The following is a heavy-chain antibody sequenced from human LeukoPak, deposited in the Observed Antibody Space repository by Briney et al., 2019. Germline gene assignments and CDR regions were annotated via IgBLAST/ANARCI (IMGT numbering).Heavy chain of an antibody. V-gene: IGHV4-31*03. CDR2: IYYSGST. CDR1: GGSIGSAGYY. D-gene: IGHD3-22*01. Sequence: SETLSLTCTVSGGSIGSAGYYWSWIRQHPGKGLEWIGYIYYSGSTYYNPSLKSRVTISVDTSKNQFSLKLSSVTAADTAVYYCARGGTYYYDSGGLDYWGQGTLVTVSS. J-gene: IGHJ4*02. CDR3: ARGGTYYYDSGGLDY.